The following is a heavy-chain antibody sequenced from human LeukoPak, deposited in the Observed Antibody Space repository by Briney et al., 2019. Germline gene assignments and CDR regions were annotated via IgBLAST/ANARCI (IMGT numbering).Heavy chain of an antibody. D-gene: IGHD2-2*01. CDR2: IDPSDSYT. CDR3: ARKKDIVVVPAAEDAFDI. Sequence: GESLRISCKGSGYSFTSYWISWVRQMPGKGLEWMGRIDPSDSYTNYSPSFQGHVTISADKSISTAYLQWSSLKASDTAMYYCARKKDIVVVPAAEDAFDIWGQGTMVTVSP. CDR1: GYSFTSYW. V-gene: IGHV5-10-1*01. J-gene: IGHJ3*02.